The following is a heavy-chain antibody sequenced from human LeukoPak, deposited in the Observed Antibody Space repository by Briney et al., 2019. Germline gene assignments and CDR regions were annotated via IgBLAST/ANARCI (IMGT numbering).Heavy chain of an antibody. D-gene: IGHD5-24*01. CDR1: GFTFDDYA. J-gene: IGHJ4*02. Sequence: GGSLRLSCAASGFTFDDYAMHWVRQAPGKGLEWVSLISGDGGSTYYADSVKGRFTISRDNSKNSLYLQMNSLRTEDTALYYCAKGARDGYNYYFDYWGQGTLVTVSS. V-gene: IGHV3-43*02. CDR2: ISGDGGST. CDR3: AKGARDGYNYYFDY.